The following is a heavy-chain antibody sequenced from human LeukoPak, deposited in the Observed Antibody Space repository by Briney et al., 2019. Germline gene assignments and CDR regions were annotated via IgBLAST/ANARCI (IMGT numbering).Heavy chain of an antibody. CDR1: GGSISSGDYY. Sequence: SQTLSLTCTVSGGSISSGDYYWSWIRQPPGKGLEWIGYIYYSGSTNYNPSLKSRVTISVDTSKNQFSLKLSSVTAADTAVYYCAREPAAMNAFDIWGQGTMVTVSS. V-gene: IGHV4-61*08. CDR3: AREPAAMNAFDI. D-gene: IGHD2-2*01. CDR2: IYYSGST. J-gene: IGHJ3*02.